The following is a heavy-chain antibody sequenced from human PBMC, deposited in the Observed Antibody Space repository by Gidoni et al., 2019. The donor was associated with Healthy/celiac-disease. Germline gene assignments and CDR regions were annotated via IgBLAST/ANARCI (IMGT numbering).Heavy chain of an antibody. V-gene: IGHV1-69*01. CDR2: PIFGTA. J-gene: IGHJ6*02. Sequence: PIFGTANYAQKFQGRVTITADESTSTAYMELSSLRSEDTAVYYCARDPRRYYDGMDVWGQGTTVTVSS. D-gene: IGHD1-20*01. CDR3: ARDPRRYYDGMDV.